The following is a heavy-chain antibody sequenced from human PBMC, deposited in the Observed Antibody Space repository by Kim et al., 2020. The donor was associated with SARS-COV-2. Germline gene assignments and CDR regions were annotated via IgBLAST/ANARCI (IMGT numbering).Heavy chain of an antibody. D-gene: IGHD3-3*01. CDR3: AREIVRDDFPSYYYGMDV. CDR1: GFTFSDYY. Sequence: GGSLRLSCAASGFTFSDYYMSWIRQAPGKGLEWVSYISSSGSTIYYADSVKGRFTISRDNAKNSLYLQMNSLRAEDTAVFYCAREIVRDDFPSYYYGMDVWGQGTTVTVSS. J-gene: IGHJ6*02. V-gene: IGHV3-11*01. CDR2: ISSSGSTI.